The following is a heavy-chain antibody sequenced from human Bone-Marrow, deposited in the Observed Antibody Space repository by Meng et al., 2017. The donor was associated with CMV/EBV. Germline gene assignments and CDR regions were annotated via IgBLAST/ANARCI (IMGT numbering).Heavy chain of an antibody. CDR1: GFTFSSYS. Sequence: GESLKISCAASGFTFSSYSMNWVRQAPGKGLEWVSSISSSSYIYYADSVKGRFTISRDNAKNSLYLQMNSLRAEDTAVYYCARVATLSTIPWFDPWGQGTLVTVSS. CDR2: ISSSSYI. J-gene: IGHJ5*02. CDR3: ARVATLSTIPWFDP. V-gene: IGHV3-21*01. D-gene: IGHD3-3*01.